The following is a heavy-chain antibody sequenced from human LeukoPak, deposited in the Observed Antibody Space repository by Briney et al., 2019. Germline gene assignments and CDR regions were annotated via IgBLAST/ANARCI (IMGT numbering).Heavy chain of an antibody. J-gene: IGHJ4*02. Sequence: GRSLRLSCAASGFTFDGYAMHWVRQAPGKGLEWVSGISWNSGSIGYADSVKGRFTISRDNAKNSLYLQMNSLRAEDMALYYCAKDSDSSGYSPSWDYWGQGTLVTVSS. CDR3: AKDSDSSGYSPSWDY. CDR2: ISWNSGSI. CDR1: GFTFDGYA. D-gene: IGHD3-22*01. V-gene: IGHV3-9*03.